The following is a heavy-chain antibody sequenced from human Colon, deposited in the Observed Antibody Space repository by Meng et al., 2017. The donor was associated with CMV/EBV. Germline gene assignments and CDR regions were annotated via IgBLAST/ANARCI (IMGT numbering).Heavy chain of an antibody. Sequence: ASVKVSCKASGYTFSNYFIHWVRQAPGQGLERMGWIDPRSGDTNFAQNFQGRVSMTRDTSIATAHMELTSLTSDDTALYYCAREGMSTPSAADSWGQGTLVTVSS. CDR3: AREGMSTPSAADS. CDR2: IDPRSGDT. V-gene: IGHV1-2*02. CDR1: GYTFSNYF. D-gene: IGHD6-25*01. J-gene: IGHJ4*02.